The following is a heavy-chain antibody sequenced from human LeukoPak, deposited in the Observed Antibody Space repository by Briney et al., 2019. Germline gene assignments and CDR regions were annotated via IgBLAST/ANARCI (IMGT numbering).Heavy chain of an antibody. CDR2: IIPIFGTA. CDR3: AILIKRIAAAGTDFDY. Sequence: GRSLRLSCAASGFTFSSYAISWVRQAPGQGLEWMGGIIPIFGTANYAQKFQGRVTITADESTSTAYMELSSLRSEDTAVYYCAILIKRIAAAGTDFDYWGQGTLVTVSS. V-gene: IGHV1-69*01. CDR1: GFTFSSYA. J-gene: IGHJ4*02. D-gene: IGHD6-13*01.